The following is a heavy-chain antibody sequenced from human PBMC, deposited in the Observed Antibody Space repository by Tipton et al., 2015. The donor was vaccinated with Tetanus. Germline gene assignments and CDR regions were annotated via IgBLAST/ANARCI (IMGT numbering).Heavy chain of an antibody. J-gene: IGHJ4*02. CDR1: GFIFSSYG. CDR2: SWYDGTDQ. CDR3: AREADCSGGSCFSGDFDN. D-gene: IGHD2-15*01. Sequence: SLRLSCAASGFIFSSYGIHWVRQAPGKGLEWVAVSWYDGTDQYYADSVKGRFTLSRDNSKNTLYLEMNSLRAEGTALYYWAREADCSGGSCFSGDFDNWGQGTQVTVSS. V-gene: IGHV3-33*01.